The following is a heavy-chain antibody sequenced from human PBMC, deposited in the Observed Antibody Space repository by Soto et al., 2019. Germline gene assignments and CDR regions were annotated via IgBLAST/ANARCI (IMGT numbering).Heavy chain of an antibody. CDR3: ARVASILGELSP. D-gene: IGHD3-16*02. Sequence: WGSLRLSCAASGFTFSSYDMHWVRQATGKGLEWVSAIGTAGDTYYPGSVKGRFTISRENAKNSLYLQMNSLRAGDTAVYYCARVASILGELSPWGQGTLVTVSS. V-gene: IGHV3-13*01. J-gene: IGHJ5*02. CDR1: GFTFSSYD. CDR2: IGTAGDT.